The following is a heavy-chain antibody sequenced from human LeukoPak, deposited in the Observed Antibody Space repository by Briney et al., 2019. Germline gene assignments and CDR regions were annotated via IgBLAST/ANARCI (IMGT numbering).Heavy chain of an antibody. J-gene: IGHJ3*02. CDR3: ARDSSHYDFDI. Sequence: GGSLRLSCAASGFTVSNNYMSWVRQAPGKRLEWVSVIYSGGSTYYADSVKGRFTISRDNAKNSLYLQMNSLRAEDTAVYYCARDSSHYDFDIWGQGTMVTVSS. D-gene: IGHD3-10*01. CDR2: IYSGGST. CDR1: GFTVSNNY. V-gene: IGHV3-66*01.